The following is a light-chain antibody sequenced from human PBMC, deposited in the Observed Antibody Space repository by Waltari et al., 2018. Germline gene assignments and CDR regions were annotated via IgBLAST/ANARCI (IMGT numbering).Light chain of an antibody. Sequence: DIVMTQSPDSLAVSLGERATINCKSSQSVLYSSNNKNYLGWDQQKPGQPPKLLIYWASTRESGVPDRFSGSGSGTDFTLTISSLQAEDVAVYYCQQYYSTPLTFGGGTKVEIK. CDR2: WAS. J-gene: IGKJ4*01. CDR1: QSVLYSSNNKNY. CDR3: QQYYSTPLT. V-gene: IGKV4-1*01.